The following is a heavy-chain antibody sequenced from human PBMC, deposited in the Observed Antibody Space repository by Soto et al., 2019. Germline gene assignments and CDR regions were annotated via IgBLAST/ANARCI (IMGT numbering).Heavy chain of an antibody. V-gene: IGHV1-18*01. CDR2: ISAYNGNT. D-gene: IGHD3-9*01. Sequence: QVQLVQSGAEVKKPGASVKVSCKASGYTFTSYGISWVRQAPGQGLEWMGWISAYNGNTNYAQKLQGRVTMTTDTSTSTAYMELRSLRSDDTAVYYCARDPYDILTKYPLEEGYGMDVWGQGTTVTVSS. CDR3: ARDPYDILTKYPLEEGYGMDV. CDR1: GYTFTSYG. J-gene: IGHJ6*02.